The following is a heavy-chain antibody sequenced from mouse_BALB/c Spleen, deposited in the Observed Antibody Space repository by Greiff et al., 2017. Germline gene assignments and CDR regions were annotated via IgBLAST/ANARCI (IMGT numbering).Heavy chain of an antibody. D-gene: IGHD1-1*01. CDR1: GFSLSTSGMG. Sequence: QVTLKVSGPGILQPSQTLSLTCSFSGFSLSTSGMGVSWIRQPSGKGLEWLAHIYWDDDKRYNPSLKSRLTISKDTSRNQVFLKITSVDTADTATYYCARRGYYGSSYAMDYWGQGTSVTVSS. J-gene: IGHJ4*01. V-gene: IGHV8-12*01. CDR3: ARRGYYGSSYAMDY. CDR2: IYWDDDK.